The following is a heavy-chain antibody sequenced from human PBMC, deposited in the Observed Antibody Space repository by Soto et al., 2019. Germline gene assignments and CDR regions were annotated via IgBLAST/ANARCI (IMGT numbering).Heavy chain of an antibody. V-gene: IGHV4-59*08. CDR2: IYYSGST. CDR1: GGSISSYY. Sequence: SETLSLTCTVSGGSISSYYWSWIRQPPGKGLEWIGYIYYSGSTNYNPSLKSRVTISVDTSKNQFSLKLSSVTAADTAVYYCARAVYYDSSDLDYWGQGTLVTVSS. CDR3: ARAVYYDSSDLDY. D-gene: IGHD3-22*01. J-gene: IGHJ4*02.